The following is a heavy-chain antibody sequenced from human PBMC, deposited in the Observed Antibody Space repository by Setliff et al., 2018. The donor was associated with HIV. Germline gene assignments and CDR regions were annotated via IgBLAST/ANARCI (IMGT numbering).Heavy chain of an antibody. J-gene: IGHJ6*03. Sequence: PSETLSLTCAVYGGSFSGYYWSWIRQPPGKGLEWIGEINYSGSTNYNPSLKSRVTISVDTSKNQFSLKLSSVTAADTAVYYCARDRYTWNYGKNYMDVWGKGTTVTVSS. CDR2: INYSGST. CDR3: ARDRYTWNYGKNYMDV. D-gene: IGHD1-7*01. V-gene: IGHV4-34*01. CDR1: GGSFSGYY.